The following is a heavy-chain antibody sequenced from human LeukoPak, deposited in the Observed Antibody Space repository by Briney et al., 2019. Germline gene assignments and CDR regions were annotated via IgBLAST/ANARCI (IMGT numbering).Heavy chain of an antibody. CDR1: GFSFSSYA. CDR3: SATVTTMGNVDY. J-gene: IGHJ4*02. D-gene: IGHD4-11*01. CDR2: ISGSGGST. V-gene: IGHV3-23*01. Sequence: GGSLRLSCAASGFSFSSYAMSWVRQAPGKGLEWVSAISGSGGSTYYADSVKGRFTISRDNSKNTLYLQMNSLRAEDTAVYYCSATVTTMGNVDYWGQGTLVTVSS.